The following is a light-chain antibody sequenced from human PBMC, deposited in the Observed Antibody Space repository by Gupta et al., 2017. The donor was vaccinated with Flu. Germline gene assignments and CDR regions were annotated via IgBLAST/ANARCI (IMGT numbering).Light chain of an antibody. CDR2: GNN. J-gene: IGLJ3*02. V-gene: IGLV1-44*01. CDR3: EACDGRLYCVWV. Sequence: GSIANIGRNSVEWDHQRPENAPNLLIYGNNLGHLGVPARGSSSKSGASAARAIRGIQAEDEADYYCEACDGRLYCVWVFGGGTKGTVL. CDR1: IANIGRNS.